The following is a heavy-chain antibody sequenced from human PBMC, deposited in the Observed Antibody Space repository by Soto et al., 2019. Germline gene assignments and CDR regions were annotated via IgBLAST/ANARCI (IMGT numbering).Heavy chain of an antibody. CDR1: EFSIRDYW. Sequence: QLVESGGGLVQPGGSLRLSCAASEFSIRDYWMTWVRQAPGKGLDWVANIKQDGSEKFYVDSLKGRFTISRDNAKNSVYLLMNSLRADDTAVYYCARGKDGRRAGTYYFDMDVWGKGTTVTLSS. D-gene: IGHD1-1*01. V-gene: IGHV3-7*01. J-gene: IGHJ6*03. CDR3: ARGKDGRRAGTYYFDMDV. CDR2: IKQDGSEK.